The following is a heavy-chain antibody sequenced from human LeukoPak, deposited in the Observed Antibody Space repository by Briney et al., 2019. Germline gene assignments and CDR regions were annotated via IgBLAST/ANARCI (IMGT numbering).Heavy chain of an antibody. CDR3: ARDPDYGDN. D-gene: IGHD4/OR15-4a*01. Sequence: PGGSLRLSCAASESSVRTMTWVRQAPGKGLEWVSVIYTGGTTYYADSVKGRFIISRDNSKNTLYLQMSSLRAEDTAVYYCARDPDYGDNWGLGTLVIVSS. V-gene: IGHV3-66*01. CDR2: IYTGGTT. CDR1: ESSVRT. J-gene: IGHJ4*02.